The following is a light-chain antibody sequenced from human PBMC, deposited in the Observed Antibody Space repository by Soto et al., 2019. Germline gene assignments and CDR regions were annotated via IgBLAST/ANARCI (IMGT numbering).Light chain of an antibody. V-gene: IGKV1-39*01. CDR3: QQSYSTPGT. J-gene: IGKJ1*01. CDR2: AAS. CDR1: QSISSY. Sequence: DLQMTQSPSSLSASVGDRVTITCRVSQSISSYLNWYQQKPGKAPKLLIYAASSLQSGVPSRFSGSGSGTDFTLTISSLQPEDFATYYCQQSYSTPGTFGQGTKVEIK.